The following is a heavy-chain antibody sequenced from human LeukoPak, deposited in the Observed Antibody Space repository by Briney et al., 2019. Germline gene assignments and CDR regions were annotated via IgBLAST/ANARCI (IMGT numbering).Heavy chain of an antibody. D-gene: IGHD1-1*01. CDR1: GLTGSHNY. V-gene: IGHV4-34*01. J-gene: IGHJ4*02. CDR3: ARASGWVEGY. CDR2: INHSGST. Sequence: GSLRLSCAASGLTGSHNYVSWVRQAPGKGLEWIGEINHSGSTNYNPSLKSRVTISVDTSKNQFSLKLSSVTAADTAVYYCARASGWVEGYWGQGTLVTVSS.